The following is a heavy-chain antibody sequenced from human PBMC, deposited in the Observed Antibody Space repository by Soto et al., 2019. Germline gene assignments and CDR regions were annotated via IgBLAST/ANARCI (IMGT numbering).Heavy chain of an antibody. J-gene: IGHJ6*02. CDR2: IYSGGST. CDR3: ARFVRHCRDTNCSTRADV. D-gene: IGHD2-8*01. CDR1: GGFVNSDTHS. Sequence: SETLSLTCTVSGGFVNSDTHSWSWIRQTPGKRLEWIGFIYSGGSTKNPSLRSRVTMSVDTSKNQFSLKLRSVIVADTAVYHCARFVRHCRDTNCSTRADVWGQGITVTVSS. V-gene: IGHV4-61*01.